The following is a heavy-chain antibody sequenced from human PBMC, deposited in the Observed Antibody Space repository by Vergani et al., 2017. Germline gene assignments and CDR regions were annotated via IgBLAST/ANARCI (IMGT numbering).Heavy chain of an antibody. CDR2: IIPIFGTA. V-gene: IGHV1-69*12. CDR1: GGTFSSYA. D-gene: IGHD2-15*01. J-gene: IGHJ5*02. Sequence: QVQLVQSGAEVKKPGSSVKVSCKASGGTFSSYAISWVRQAPGQGLEWMGGIIPIFGTANYAQKFQGRVTITADESTSTAYMELSSLRSEDTAVYYCAREGVGYCSGGSCNWFDAWGQGTLVTVSS. CDR3: AREGVGYCSGGSCNWFDA.